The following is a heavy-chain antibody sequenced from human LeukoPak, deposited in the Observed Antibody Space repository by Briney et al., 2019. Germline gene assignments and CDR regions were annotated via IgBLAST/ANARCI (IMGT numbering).Heavy chain of an antibody. CDR3: ARDNYAGANWFDP. CDR2: IIPIFGTA. J-gene: IGHJ5*02. Sequence: SVKVSCKASGGTFSSYAISWVRQAPGQGLEWMGGIIPIFGTANYAEKFQGRVTITTDESTSTAYMELSSLRSEDTAVYYCARDNYAGANWFDPWGQGTLVTVSS. V-gene: IGHV1-69*05. CDR1: GGTFSSYA. D-gene: IGHD1-7*01.